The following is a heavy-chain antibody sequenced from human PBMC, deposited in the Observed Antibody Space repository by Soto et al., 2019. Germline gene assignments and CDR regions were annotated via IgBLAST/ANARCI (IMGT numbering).Heavy chain of an antibody. J-gene: IGHJ4*02. D-gene: IGHD7-27*01. CDR1: GGSINNHY. CDR3: ARFSIKGSWDFDY. V-gene: IGHV4-59*11. Sequence: SETLSLTCTVSGGSINNHYWSWIRQPPGKGLEWVGHIYYSGSASYNPSLKSRLTISVDTSKNQFSLKLSSVTAADTAVYYCARFSIKGSWDFDYWGQGTLVTVYS. CDR2: IYYSGSA.